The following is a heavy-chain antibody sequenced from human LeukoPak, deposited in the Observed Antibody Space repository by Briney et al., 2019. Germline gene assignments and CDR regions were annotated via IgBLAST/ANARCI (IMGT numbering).Heavy chain of an antibody. CDR2: IYSGGST. CDR3: ARAATYYDSSGYYY. CDR1: GFTVSSNY. J-gene: IGHJ4*02. Sequence: GGSLRLSCAASGFTVSSNYMTWVRQAPGKGLEWVSVIYSGGSTYYADSVKGRFTISRHNSKNTLYLQMNSLRAEDTDVYYCARAATYYDSSGYYYWGQGTLVTVSS. V-gene: IGHV3-53*04. D-gene: IGHD3-22*01.